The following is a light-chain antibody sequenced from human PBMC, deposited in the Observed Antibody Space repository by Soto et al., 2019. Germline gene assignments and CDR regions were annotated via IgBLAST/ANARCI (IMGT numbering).Light chain of an antibody. CDR2: DAS. CDR3: QQYDSYWT. V-gene: IGKV1-5*01. Sequence: DIQMTQSPSTLSASVGDRVTITCRASQSISRGLAWYQQKRGKAPKVLISDASSLESGVPSRFSGSGSGTEFTLTISSLQPDDFAPYYCQQYDSYWTFGQGNKVEI. CDR1: QSISRG. J-gene: IGKJ1*01.